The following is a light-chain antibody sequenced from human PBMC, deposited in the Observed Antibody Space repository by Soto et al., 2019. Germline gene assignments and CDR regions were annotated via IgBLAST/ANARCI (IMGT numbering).Light chain of an antibody. CDR3: QQYNNSPPTWT. CDR1: QSVSSN. J-gene: IGKJ1*01. V-gene: IGKV3-15*01. CDR2: GAS. Sequence: EIVMTQSPTTLSVSPGERATLSCRASQSVSSNLAWYQQKPGQAPRLLIYGASTRATGIPARFSGSGSGTEFTLTISSLQSEDFGVYYCQQYNNSPPTWTFGQGTKVDIK.